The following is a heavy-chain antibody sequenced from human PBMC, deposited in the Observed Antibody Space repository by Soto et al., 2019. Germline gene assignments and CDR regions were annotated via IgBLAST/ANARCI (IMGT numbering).Heavy chain of an antibody. CDR2: ISGSGGST. Sequence: GGSLRLSCAASGFTFSSYAMSWVRQAPGKGLEWVSAISGSGGSTYYADSVKGRFTISRDNSKNTLYLQMNSLRAEDTAVYYCAKDQDSSGSGGLSLYYFDYWGQGTLVTVSS. CDR1: GFTFSSYA. CDR3: AKDQDSSGSGGLSLYYFDY. J-gene: IGHJ4*02. D-gene: IGHD3-22*01. V-gene: IGHV3-23*01.